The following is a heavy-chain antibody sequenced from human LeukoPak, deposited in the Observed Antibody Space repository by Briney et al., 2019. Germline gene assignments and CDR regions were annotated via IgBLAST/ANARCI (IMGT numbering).Heavy chain of an antibody. CDR1: SGSISSYY. CDR3: GRGGYSVIDY. J-gene: IGHJ4*02. D-gene: IGHD5-18*01. Sequence: SETLSLTCTVSSGSISSYYWTWIRQPPGKGLEWIGYIFYTGSTNYNPSLKSRVTMSVDTSKNQFSLKLSSVTAADTAVYYCGRGGYSVIDYWGQGTLVTVSS. CDR2: IFYTGST. V-gene: IGHV4-59*08.